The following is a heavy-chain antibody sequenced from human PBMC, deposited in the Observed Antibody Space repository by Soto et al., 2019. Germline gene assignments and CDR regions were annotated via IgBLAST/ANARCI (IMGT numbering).Heavy chain of an antibody. J-gene: IGHJ6*03. CDR2: IYYSGST. V-gene: IGHV4-39*01. CDR3: ARLSTPVRSMLVYYYYMDV. Sequence: PSETLSLTCTVSGGSISSSSYYWGWIRQPPGKGLEWIGSIYYSGSTYYNPSLKSRVTISVDTSKNQFSLKLSSVTAADTAVYYCARLSTPVRSMLVYYYYMDVWGKGTTVTVSS. D-gene: IGHD2-8*01. CDR1: GGSISSSSYY.